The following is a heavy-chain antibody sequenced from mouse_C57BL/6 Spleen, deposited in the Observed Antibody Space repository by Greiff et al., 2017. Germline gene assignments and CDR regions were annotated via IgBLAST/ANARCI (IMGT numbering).Heavy chain of an antibody. Sequence: QVQLQQPGAELVKPGASVKLSCKASGYTFTSYWMQWVNQRPGQGLEWIGEIDPSDSYTNYNHKLKGKATLTVDTSYSTAYMQLSSLTSEDSAVYYCARWVTAQATGDYWGQGTTLTVAA. CDR2: IDPSDSYT. J-gene: IGHJ2*01. CDR1: GYTFTSYW. D-gene: IGHD3-2*02. V-gene: IGHV1-50*01. CDR3: ARWVTAQATGDY.